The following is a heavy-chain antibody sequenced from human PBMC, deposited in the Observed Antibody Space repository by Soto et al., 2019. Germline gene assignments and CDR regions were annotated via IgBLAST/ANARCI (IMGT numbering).Heavy chain of an antibody. CDR3: ASLWNSYYDFWSGDYYYYYGMDV. J-gene: IGHJ6*02. CDR1: GFTFSRYW. Sequence: GGALRLSCAASGFTFSRYWMSWVRQAPGKGLEWVANIKQDGSEKYYVDSVKGRFTISRDNAKNSLYLQMNSLRAEDTAVYYCASLWNSYYDFWSGDYYYYYGMDVWGQGTTVTVSS. V-gene: IGHV3-7*05. D-gene: IGHD3-3*01. CDR2: IKQDGSEK.